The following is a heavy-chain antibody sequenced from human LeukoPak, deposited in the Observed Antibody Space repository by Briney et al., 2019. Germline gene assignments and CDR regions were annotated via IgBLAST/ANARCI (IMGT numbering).Heavy chain of an antibody. CDR1: GGSISSGGYS. Sequence: SETLSLTCAVSGGSISSGGYSWSWIRQPPGKGLEWIGYIYHSGSTYYNPSLKSRVTISVDRSKNQFSLKLSSVTAADTAVYYCARAYYDSSGHYYPFDYWGQGTLVTVSS. V-gene: IGHV4-30-2*01. D-gene: IGHD3-22*01. J-gene: IGHJ4*02. CDR3: ARAYYDSSGHYYPFDY. CDR2: IYHSGST.